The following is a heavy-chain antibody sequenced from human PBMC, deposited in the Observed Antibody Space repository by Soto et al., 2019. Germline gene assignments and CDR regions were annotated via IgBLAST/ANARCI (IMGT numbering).Heavy chain of an antibody. D-gene: IGHD3-22*01. CDR2: IYWDDDK. CDR3: ARSYDSTGSFDS. J-gene: IGHJ4*02. CDR1: GFSLSTSGVG. V-gene: IGHV2-5*02. Sequence: QITLKESGPTLVKPTQTLTLTCTFSGFSLSTSGVGVGWIRQPPGKALEWLALIYWDDDKRYSPSLKSRLTITKDTSKTQVVLTMPNMGRVDTATYYCARSYDSTGSFDSWGQGTLVTVSS.